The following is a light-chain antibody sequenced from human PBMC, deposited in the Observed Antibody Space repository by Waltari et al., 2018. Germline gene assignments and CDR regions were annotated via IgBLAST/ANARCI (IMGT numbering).Light chain of an antibody. CDR1: QAIRNY. V-gene: IGKV1-17*02. J-gene: IGKJ3*01. CDR3: QQHSSYPVT. CDR2: YSS. Sequence: DIQMTQSPSSLSASAGDTVTITCRASQAIRNYLAWYQQIPGKAPRPLIYYSSNLETGVPSSFSGSGSGTTFTLIINNLQPEDFATYYCQQHSSYPVTFGQGTKV.